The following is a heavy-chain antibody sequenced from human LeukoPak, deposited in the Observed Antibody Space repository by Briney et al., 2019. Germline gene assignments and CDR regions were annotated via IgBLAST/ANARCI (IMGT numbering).Heavy chain of an antibody. CDR3: ARGARPPPWYIGYSWNYYIDY. Sequence: SETLSLTCAVYGGSFSGYYWSWIRQPPGKGLEWIGEINHSGSTNYNPSLKSRVTISVDTSKNQFSLKLSSVTAADTAVYYCARGARPPPWYIGYSWNYYIDYWGQGTLVTVSS. CDR2: INHSGST. J-gene: IGHJ4*02. V-gene: IGHV4-34*01. CDR1: GGSFSGYY. D-gene: IGHD1-7*01.